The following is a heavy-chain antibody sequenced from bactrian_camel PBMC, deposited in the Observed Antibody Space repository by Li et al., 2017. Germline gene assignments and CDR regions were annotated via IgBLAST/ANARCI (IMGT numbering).Heavy chain of an antibody. J-gene: IGHJ4*01. CDR3: AAGKRPCVLSYVDY. Sequence: HVHLVESGGFPAQALGSLRLSCKLSESHNVDYCMGWYRQATGKEREEVAVIDADGETTYADSVKGRFTISKDNVKNILYLQMNSLKPEDTAMYYCAAGKRPCVLSYVDYWGQGTQVTVS. V-gene: IGHV3S55*01. CDR2: IDADGET. CDR1: ESHNVDYC. D-gene: IGHD4*01.